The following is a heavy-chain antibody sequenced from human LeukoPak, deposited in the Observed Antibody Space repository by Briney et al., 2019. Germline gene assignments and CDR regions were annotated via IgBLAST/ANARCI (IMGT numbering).Heavy chain of an antibody. CDR2: ISYDGSNK. Sequence: GGSLRLSCAASGFTFSSYGMHWVRQAPGKGLEWVAVISYDGSNKYYADSVKGRFTISRDNSKNTLYLQMNSLGTEDTAVYYCASDPIAAAADYWGQGTLVTVSS. D-gene: IGHD6-13*01. J-gene: IGHJ4*02. V-gene: IGHV3-30*03. CDR3: ASDPIAAAADY. CDR1: GFTFSSYG.